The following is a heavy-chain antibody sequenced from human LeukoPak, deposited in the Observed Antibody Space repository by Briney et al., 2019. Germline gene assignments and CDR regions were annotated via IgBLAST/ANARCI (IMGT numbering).Heavy chain of an antibody. J-gene: IGHJ4*02. V-gene: IGHV4-34*01. CDR1: GFTFSSYG. CDR2: VNLQGST. CDR3: AREGGPYRPLDY. Sequence: PGGSLRLSCAASGFTFSSYGMHWVRQPPGKGLEWIGEVNLQGSTNYNPSLMGRVAISVDTSENHISLQLTSVTAADTAVYYCAREGGPYRPLDYSGQGTLVTVSS.